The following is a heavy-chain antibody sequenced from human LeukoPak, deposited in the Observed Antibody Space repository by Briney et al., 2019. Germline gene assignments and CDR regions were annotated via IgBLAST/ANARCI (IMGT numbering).Heavy chain of an antibody. CDR3: AKELRGYSYVTDY. CDR2: ISFDGNNI. V-gene: IGHV3-30-3*01. J-gene: IGHJ4*02. CDR1: GFTFSTYT. D-gene: IGHD5-18*01. Sequence: GGSLRLSCAASGFTFSTYTIHWVRQAPGKGLEWVAVISFDGNNIYYADSVKGRFTISRDNSKNTLYLQMNSLRAEDTAVYYCAKELRGYSYVTDYWGQGTLVTVSS.